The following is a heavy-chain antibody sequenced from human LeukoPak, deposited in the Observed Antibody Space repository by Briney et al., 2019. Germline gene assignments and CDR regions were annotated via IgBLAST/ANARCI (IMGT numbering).Heavy chain of an antibody. V-gene: IGHV4-34*01. J-gene: IGHJ5*02. CDR1: GGSFSGYS. CDR3: ARGGDCGGDCYSSDWFDP. CDR2: INHSGRT. Sequence: SETLSLTCAVYGGSFSGYSWNWIRQPPGKGLEWIGEINHSGRTKYNPSLKSRVTMSVDTSKNQFSLNLNSMTAADTAVYYCARGGDCGGDCYSSDWFDPWGQGTLVTVSS. D-gene: IGHD2-21*02.